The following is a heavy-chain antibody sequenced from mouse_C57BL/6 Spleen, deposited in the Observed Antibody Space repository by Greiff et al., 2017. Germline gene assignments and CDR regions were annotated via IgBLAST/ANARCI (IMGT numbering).Heavy chain of an antibody. CDR2: IDPSDSYT. CDR1: GYTFTSYW. Sequence: QVQLQQPGAELVMPGASVKLSCKASGYTFTSYWMHWVKQRPGQGLEWIGEIDPSDSYTNYNQKFKGKSTLTVDKSSSTAYMQLSSLTSEDSAVYYCARHYSNYVNYAMDYWGQGTSVTVSS. CDR3: ARHYSNYVNYAMDY. J-gene: IGHJ4*01. V-gene: IGHV1-69*01. D-gene: IGHD2-5*01.